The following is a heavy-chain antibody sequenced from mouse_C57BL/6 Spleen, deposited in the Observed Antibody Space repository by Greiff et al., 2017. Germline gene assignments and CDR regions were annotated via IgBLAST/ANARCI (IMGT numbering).Heavy chain of an antibody. J-gene: IGHJ3*01. CDR2: IDPEDGET. CDR3: ASVYDYDEFAY. CDR1: GFNIKDYY. D-gene: IGHD2-4*01. V-gene: IGHV14-2*01. Sequence: DVKLQESGAELVKPGASVKLSCTASGFNIKDYYMHWVKQRTEQGLEWIGRIDPEDGETKYAPKFQGKATITADTSSNTAYLQLSSLTSEDTAVYYCASVYDYDEFAYWGQGTLVTVSA.